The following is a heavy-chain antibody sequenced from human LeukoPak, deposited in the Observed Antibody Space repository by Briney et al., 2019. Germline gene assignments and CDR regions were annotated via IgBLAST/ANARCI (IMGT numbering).Heavy chain of an antibody. CDR1: GFTFSNFA. CDR2: VSYDGSYK. J-gene: IGHJ4*02. CDR3: ARASGYGAAYYFDY. D-gene: IGHD3-10*01. V-gene: IGHV3-30*04. Sequence: GGSLRLSCAATGFTFSNFAMHWVRQAPGKGLEWVAVVSYDGSYKYYADSVKGRFTISRDNSKNTLYLQMNSLRAEDTAVYYCARASGYGAAYYFDYWGQGTLVTVSS.